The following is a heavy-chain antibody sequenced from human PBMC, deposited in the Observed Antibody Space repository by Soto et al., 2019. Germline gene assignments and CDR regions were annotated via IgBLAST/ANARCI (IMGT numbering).Heavy chain of an antibody. V-gene: IGHV1-3*01. CDR1: GYTFTIYA. D-gene: IGHD3-16*02. CDR3: ARVRDYIWGSYRSGAFDI. CDR2: INAGNGNT. J-gene: IGHJ3*02. Sequence: GASVKVSCKASGYTFTIYAMHWVLQAPGQRLEWMGWINAGNGNTKYSQKFQGRVTITRDTSASTAYMELSSLRSEDTAVYYCARVRDYIWGSYRSGAFDIWGQGTMVTVS.